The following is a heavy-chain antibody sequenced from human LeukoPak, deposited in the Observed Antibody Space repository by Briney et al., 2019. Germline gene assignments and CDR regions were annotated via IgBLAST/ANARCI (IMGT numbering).Heavy chain of an antibody. CDR1: GYIFTTYF. J-gene: IGHJ3*02. V-gene: IGHV1-2*02. CDR2: INPNNGDT. Sequence: GASVKVSCKASGYIFTTYFIHWVRQAPGQGLEWMGWINPNNGDTNYVQNFQGRVTMTRDTSISTAYMELSSLRSDDTAVYYCARDKIASDDAFDIWGQGTMVTVSS. CDR3: ARDKIASDDAFDI. D-gene: IGHD3-3*02.